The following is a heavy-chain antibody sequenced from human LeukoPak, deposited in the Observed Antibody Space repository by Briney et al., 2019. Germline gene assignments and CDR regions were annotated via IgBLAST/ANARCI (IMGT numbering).Heavy chain of an antibody. CDR2: INPSGGST. J-gene: IGHJ6*02. D-gene: IGHD2-8*02. Sequence: ASVKVSCTASGYTFTGYYMHWVRQAPGQGLEWMGIINPSGGSTSYAQKFQGRVTMTRDTSTSTVYMELSSLRSEDTAVYYCARDHVLGKAYYYYYGMDVWGQGTTVTVSS. CDR1: GYTFTGYY. CDR3: ARDHVLGKAYYYYYGMDV. V-gene: IGHV1-46*01.